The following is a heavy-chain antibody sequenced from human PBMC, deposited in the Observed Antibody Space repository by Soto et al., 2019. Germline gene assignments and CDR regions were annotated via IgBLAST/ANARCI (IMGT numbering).Heavy chain of an antibody. D-gene: IGHD3-3*01. CDR1: GFTFGDYA. J-gene: IGHJ3*02. CDR2: IRSKAYGGTT. Sequence: GGSLRLSCTASGFTFGDYAMSWFRQAPGKGLEWVGFIRSKAYGGTTEYAASVKGRFTISRDDSKSIAYLQMNSLKTEDTAVYYCTRDKGFWSGYSDAFEIWGKGTMVTVAS. CDR3: TRDKGFWSGYSDAFEI. V-gene: IGHV3-49*03.